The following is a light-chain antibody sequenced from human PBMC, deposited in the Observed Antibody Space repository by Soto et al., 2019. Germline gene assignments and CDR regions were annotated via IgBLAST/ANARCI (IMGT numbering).Light chain of an antibody. CDR1: QSISIH. Sequence: EIVMTQSPATLSVSPGERATLSCRASQSISIHLAWYQQQPGQGPRLLIYGASTRDTGTPARFSGSGSGTEFTLTISSLQSEDFDVYYCQQYDSWPSWTFGQGTKVEIK. CDR3: QQYDSWPSWT. J-gene: IGKJ1*01. CDR2: GAS. V-gene: IGKV3-15*01.